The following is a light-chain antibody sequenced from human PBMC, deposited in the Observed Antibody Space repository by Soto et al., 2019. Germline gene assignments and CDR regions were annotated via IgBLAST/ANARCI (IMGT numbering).Light chain of an antibody. CDR3: QQYDTYSMYT. Sequence: DIQMAQSPSTLPASVGDRVTMACRSSQSIGTWLAWYQQKPGKAPKLLIYDASTLESGVPSRFSGSGSGTEFTLTISSLQPDDFATYYCQQYDTYSMYTFGPGTKVDIK. J-gene: IGKJ2*01. V-gene: IGKV1-5*01. CDR1: QSIGTW. CDR2: DAS.